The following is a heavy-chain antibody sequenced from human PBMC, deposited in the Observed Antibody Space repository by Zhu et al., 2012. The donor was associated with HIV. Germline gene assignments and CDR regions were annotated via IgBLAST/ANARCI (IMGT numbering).Heavy chain of an antibody. CDR2: IYHSGST. CDR3: ARASGEWLSTETYFNYYMDV. V-gene: IGHV4-4*02. D-gene: IGHD3-16*01. Sequence: QVQLQESGPGLVKPSGTLSLTCIVSDAPINSPHWWSWVRQAPGKGLEWIGEIYHSGSTSYNPSLQSRVTIPIDKSRKLFSLNLRSVIAADTAVYYCARASGEWLSTETYFNYYMDVWGKGTTVIVSS. J-gene: IGHJ6*03. CDR1: DAPINSPHW.